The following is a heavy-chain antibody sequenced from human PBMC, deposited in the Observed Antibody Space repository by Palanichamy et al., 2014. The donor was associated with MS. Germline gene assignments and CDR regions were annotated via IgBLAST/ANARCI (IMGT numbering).Heavy chain of an antibody. J-gene: IGHJ6*02. CDR2: INPSGGST. CDR1: GYTFTSYY. CDR3: ARSSPRFTATTYYYYGMDV. V-gene: IGHV1-46*01. Sequence: QVQLVQSGAEVKKPGASVKVSCKASGYTFTSYYMHWVRQAPGQGLEWMGIINPSGGSTSYAQKFQGRVTMTRDTSTSTVYMELSSLRSEDTAVYYCARSSPRFTATTYYYYGMDVWGQGTTVTVSS. D-gene: IGHD1-26*01.